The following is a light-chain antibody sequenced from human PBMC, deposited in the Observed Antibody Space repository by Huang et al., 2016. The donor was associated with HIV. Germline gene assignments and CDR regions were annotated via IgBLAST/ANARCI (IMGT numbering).Light chain of an antibody. CDR3: QQYNNWPPLLT. V-gene: IGKV3-15*01. CDR1: QSINNN. J-gene: IGKJ4*01. Sequence: EIVLTQSPATLSLSPGERAALSCRATQSINNNLAWYQQKPGQSPRLLSDGASTRATGIPARFRGSGSGTEFTLTISSLQSEDFAVYYCQQYNNWPPLLTFGGGTKVEIK. CDR2: GAS.